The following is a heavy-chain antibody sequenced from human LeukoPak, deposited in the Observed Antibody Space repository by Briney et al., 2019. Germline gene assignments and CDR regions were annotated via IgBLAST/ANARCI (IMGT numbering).Heavy chain of an antibody. CDR2: ISYDGSNK. V-gene: IGHV3-30-3*01. CDR3: ARDDDGYGIMAWYFLS. J-gene: IGHJ5*02. Sequence: PGGSLRLSCAASGFTFSSYAMHWVRQAPGKGLEWVAVISYDGSNKYYADSVKGRFTISRDNSKNTLYLQMNSLRAEDTAVYYCARDDDGYGIMAWYFLSWGQGTLVTVSS. CDR1: GFTFSSYA. D-gene: IGHD2/OR15-2a*01.